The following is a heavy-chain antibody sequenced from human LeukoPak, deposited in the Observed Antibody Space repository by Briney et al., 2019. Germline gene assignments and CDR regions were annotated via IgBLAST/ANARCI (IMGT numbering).Heavy chain of an antibody. D-gene: IGHD3-22*01. Sequence: QPGRSLRLSCTASGFTFGDYAMSWVRQAPGKGLEWLGFIRSKAYGGTTEHAASVKGRFTISRDDSKSIAYLQMNSLKTEDTAVYYCTRGPRYYDSSGYYYLDYWGQGTLVTVSS. CDR3: TRGPRYYDSSGYYYLDY. J-gene: IGHJ4*02. CDR2: IRSKAYGGTT. V-gene: IGHV3-49*04. CDR1: GFTFGDYA.